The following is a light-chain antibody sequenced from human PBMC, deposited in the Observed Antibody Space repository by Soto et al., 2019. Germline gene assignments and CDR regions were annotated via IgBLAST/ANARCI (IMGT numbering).Light chain of an antibody. CDR3: QQYGRSPLLYT. CDR2: GAS. CDR1: QSVTSNF. V-gene: IGKV3-20*01. Sequence: ENVLTQSPGTLSLSPGERATLSCRASQSVTSNFLAWYQQKPGQAPRLLIYGASTRAAGVPDRFSGSGSGTDFTLTITRLEPEDFAVYYCQQYGRSPLLYTFGPRTKLGVK. J-gene: IGKJ2*01.